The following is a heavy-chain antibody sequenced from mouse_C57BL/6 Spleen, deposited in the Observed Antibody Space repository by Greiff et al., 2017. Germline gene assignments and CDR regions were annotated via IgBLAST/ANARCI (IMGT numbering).Heavy chain of an antibody. CDR3: AGHPTGSRLHD. D-gene: IGHD4-1*02. Sequence: EVKLMESGGGLVKPGGSLKLSCAASGFTFSSYTMSWVRQTPEQGLEWVATISGGGGNTNYPDSVQGRFTISRDNAKNTLYLQMSSLRSEDTALYYGAGHPTGSRLHDWGQGTSVTVSS. J-gene: IGHJ4*01. CDR2: ISGGGGNT. V-gene: IGHV5-9*01. CDR1: GFTFSSYT.